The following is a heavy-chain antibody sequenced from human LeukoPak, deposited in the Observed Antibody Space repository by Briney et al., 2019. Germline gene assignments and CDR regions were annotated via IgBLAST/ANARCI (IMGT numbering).Heavy chain of an antibody. CDR3: AREAAQDIVVVPAAYYFDY. V-gene: IGHV3-30-3*01. CDR1: GFTFSSYA. Sequence: GGSLRLSCAASGFTFSSYAMHWVRQAPGKGLEWVAVISYDGSNKYYADSVKGRFTISRDNSKNTLYLQMNSLRAEDTAVYYCAREAAQDIVVVPAAYYFDYWGQGTLVTVSS. D-gene: IGHD2-2*01. CDR2: ISYDGSNK. J-gene: IGHJ4*02.